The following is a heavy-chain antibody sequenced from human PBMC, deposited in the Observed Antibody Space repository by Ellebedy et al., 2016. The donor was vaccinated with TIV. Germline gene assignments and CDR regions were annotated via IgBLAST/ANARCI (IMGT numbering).Heavy chain of an antibody. V-gene: IGHV3-30*04. CDR1: GFTLSNYA. CDR3: ARDMGHCTTTSCFGFDS. CDR2: ISDDGSNK. J-gene: IGHJ4*02. Sequence: GGSLRLSCAASGFTLSNYAMHWVRQAPGKGLEWVAVISDDGSNKFYAESVKGRFTFSRDNSKNTLYLQMNRLRAEDTAVYYCARDMGHCTTTSCFGFDSWGQGTLVSVSS. D-gene: IGHD2-2*01.